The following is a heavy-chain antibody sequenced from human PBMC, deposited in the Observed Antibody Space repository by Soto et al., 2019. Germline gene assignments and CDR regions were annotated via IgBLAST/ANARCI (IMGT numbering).Heavy chain of an antibody. CDR2: VGSGDNT. Sequence: EVQLLQSGGGLVQPGGSLELSCAASGFTFTSYGMSWVRQAPGKGLEWVSAVGSGDNTFYADSVKGRFTISRDNFKNTLYLLRNSLRADDTAVYYCAKEAVAAPWDLRFDYWGQGALVTVSS. J-gene: IGHJ4*02. CDR1: GFTFTSYG. D-gene: IGHD6-19*01. CDR3: AKEAVAAPWDLRFDY. V-gene: IGHV3-23*01.